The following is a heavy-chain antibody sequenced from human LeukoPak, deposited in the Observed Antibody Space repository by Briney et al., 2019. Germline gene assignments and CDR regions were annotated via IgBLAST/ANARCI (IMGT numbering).Heavy chain of an antibody. Sequence: SETLSLTWTVSGVSINTYYASWIRQAPGKGLEFIGFIYNGGNTNYNPSLKSRATISVDTSNNQFSLRLTSVTAADTAMYYCAAGPWELDFWGQGTLVTVSS. CDR3: AAGPWELDF. J-gene: IGHJ4*02. CDR2: IYNGGNT. V-gene: IGHV4-4*09. D-gene: IGHD1-26*01. CDR1: GVSINTYY.